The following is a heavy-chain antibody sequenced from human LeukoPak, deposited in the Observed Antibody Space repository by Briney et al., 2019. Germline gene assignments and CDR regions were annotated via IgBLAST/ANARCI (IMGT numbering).Heavy chain of an antibody. CDR3: ASEKPDYYYDSSGYLFDY. CDR2: IYTSGST. J-gene: IGHJ4*02. V-gene: IGHV4-61*02. CDR1: GGSISSGSYY. Sequence: PSQTLSLTCTVSGGSISSGSYYWSWIRQPAGKGLEWIGRIYTSGSTNYNPSLKSRVTISVDTSKNQFSLKLSSVTAADTAVYYCASEKPDYYYDSSGYLFDYWGQGTLVTVSS. D-gene: IGHD3-22*01.